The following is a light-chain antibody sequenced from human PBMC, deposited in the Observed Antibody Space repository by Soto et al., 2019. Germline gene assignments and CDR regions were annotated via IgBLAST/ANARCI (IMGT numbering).Light chain of an antibody. CDR3: YSYTTGSTGV. V-gene: IGLV2-14*01. CDR2: DVS. CDR1: SSDVGGYNY. Sequence: QSALTQPASVSGSPGQSITISCTGTSSDVGGYNYVSWYQQHPPKAPKLMIYDVSNRPSGVSDRCSGSKSGNTASLTISGLQAEDEADYYCYSYTTGSTGVFGTGTKVTVL. J-gene: IGLJ1*01.